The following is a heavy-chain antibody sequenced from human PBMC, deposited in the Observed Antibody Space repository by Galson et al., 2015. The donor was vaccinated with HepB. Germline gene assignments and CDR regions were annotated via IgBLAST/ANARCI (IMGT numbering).Heavy chain of an antibody. J-gene: IGHJ4*02. D-gene: IGHD6-19*01. CDR2: IYYSGST. CDR3: ARGRKSRIAVAGDYFDY. Sequence: SETLSLTCTVSGGSISSYYWSWIRQPPGKGLEWIGYIYYSGSTNYNPSLKSRVTISVDTSKNQFSLKLSSVTAADTAVYYCARGRKSRIAVAGDYFDYWGQGTLVTVSS. CDR1: GGSISSYY. V-gene: IGHV4-59*01.